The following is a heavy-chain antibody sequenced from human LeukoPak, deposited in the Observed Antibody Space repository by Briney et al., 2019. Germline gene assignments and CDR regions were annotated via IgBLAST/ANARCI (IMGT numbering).Heavy chain of an antibody. CDR1: GGSFSGYY. D-gene: IGHD1-14*01. J-gene: IGHJ4*02. CDR2: INHSGST. V-gene: IGHV4-34*01. CDR3: ARDLLPTTPFDY. Sequence: PSETLSLTCAVYGGSFSGYYWSWIRQPPGKGLEWIGEINHSGSTNYNPSLKSRVTISVDTSKNQFSPKLSSVTAADTAVYYCARDLLPTTPFDYWGQGTLVTVSS.